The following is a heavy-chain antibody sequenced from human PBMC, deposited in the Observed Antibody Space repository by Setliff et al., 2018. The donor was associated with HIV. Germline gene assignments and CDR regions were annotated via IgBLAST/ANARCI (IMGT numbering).Heavy chain of an antibody. CDR1: GGSISSHY. J-gene: IGHJ6*03. V-gene: IGHV4-59*11. D-gene: IGHD1-26*01. CDR2: IYYSGST. Sequence: PSETLSLTCTVSGGSISSHYWSWIRHPPGKGLEWIVYIYYSGSTNYNPSLKSRVTISVDTSKNQFSLKLSSVTAADTAVYYCARGERGWGFPYYYYYMDVWGKGTTVTVSS. CDR3: ARGERGWGFPYYYYYMDV.